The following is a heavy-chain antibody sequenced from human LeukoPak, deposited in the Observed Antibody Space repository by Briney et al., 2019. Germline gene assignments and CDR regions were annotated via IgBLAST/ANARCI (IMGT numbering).Heavy chain of an antibody. CDR1: GGTFSSYA. CDR2: IIPIFGTA. D-gene: IGHD3-10*01. V-gene: IGHV1-69*06. J-gene: IGHJ6*03. CDR3: ARGPRITLIRGGQWYYYMDV. Sequence: ASVKVSCKASGGTFSSYAISWVRQAPGQGLEWMGGIIPIFGTANYAQKFQGRVTITGDKSTSTAYMELSSLRSEDTAVYYCARGPRITLIRGGQWYYYMDVWGKGTTVTISS.